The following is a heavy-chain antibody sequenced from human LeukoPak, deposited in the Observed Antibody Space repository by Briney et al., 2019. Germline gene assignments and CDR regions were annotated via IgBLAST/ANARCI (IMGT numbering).Heavy chain of an antibody. CDR1: GYTLTELS. D-gene: IGHD2-15*01. V-gene: IGHV1-24*01. Sequence: VASVKVSCKVSGYTLTELSMHWVRQAPGKGLEWMGGFDPEDGETIYAQKFQGRVTMTEDTSTDTAYVELSSLRSEDTAVYYCATANLGYCSGGSCPSYYYYYMDVWGKGTTVTVSS. CDR2: FDPEDGET. J-gene: IGHJ6*03. CDR3: ATANLGYCSGGSCPSYYYYYMDV.